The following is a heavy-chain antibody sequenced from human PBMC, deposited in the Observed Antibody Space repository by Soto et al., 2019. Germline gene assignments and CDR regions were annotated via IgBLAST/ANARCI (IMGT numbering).Heavy chain of an antibody. CDR3: ARDRGSGSYYRLPDY. CDR1: GFTFSSYA. CDR2: ISYDGSNK. J-gene: IGHJ4*02. Sequence: QVQLVESGGGVVQPGRSLRLSCAASGFTFSSYAMHWVRQAPGKGLGGVAVISYDGSNKYYADSVKGRFTISRDNSKNTLYLQMNSLRAEDTAVYYCARDRGSGSYYRLPDYWGQGTLVTVSS. V-gene: IGHV3-30-3*01. D-gene: IGHD1-26*01.